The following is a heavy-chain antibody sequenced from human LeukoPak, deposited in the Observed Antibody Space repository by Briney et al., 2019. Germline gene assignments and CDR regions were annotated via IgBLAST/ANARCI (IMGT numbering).Heavy chain of an antibody. D-gene: IGHD3-22*01. V-gene: IGHV3-23*01. Sequence: PGGSLRLSCTGSGFTFRTYAFSWVRQAPGKGLEWVSATGSSGVTYYADSVKGRFTISRDNSKNALYLQMNGLRADDTAVYYCGIRDTSDYYVFWGQGTLVTVSS. CDR2: TGSSGVT. CDR1: GFTFRTYA. CDR3: GIRDTSDYYVF. J-gene: IGHJ4*02.